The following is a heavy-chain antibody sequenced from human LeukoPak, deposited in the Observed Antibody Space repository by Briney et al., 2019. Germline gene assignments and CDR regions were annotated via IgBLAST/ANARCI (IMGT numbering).Heavy chain of an antibody. Sequence: PGGSLRLSCAASGFTFSRYAMSWVRLAPGKGLEWVSSICGGGDTTYYADSVKGRFTISRDTSKNTLYLQMDGLRAEDMATYYCAKGRGGSCYSGLDSWGQGTLVTVSS. CDR3: AKGRGGSCYSGLDS. J-gene: IGHJ4*02. CDR2: ICGGGDTT. V-gene: IGHV3-23*01. CDR1: GFTFSRYA. D-gene: IGHD2-15*01.